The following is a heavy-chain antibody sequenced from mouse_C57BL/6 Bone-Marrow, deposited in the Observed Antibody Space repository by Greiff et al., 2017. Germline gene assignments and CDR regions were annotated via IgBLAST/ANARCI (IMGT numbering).Heavy chain of an antibody. D-gene: IGHD2-5*01. CDR2: IYPGDGDT. CDR1: GYAFSSYW. V-gene: IGHV1-80*01. Sequence: VQLQQSGAELVKPGASVKISCKASGYAFSSYWMNWVKQRPGTGLEWIGQIYPGDGDTNYNGKFKGKATLTADKSSSTAYMQLSSLTSEDSAVYFCARRSNFYYYAMDYWGQGTSVTVSS. CDR3: ARRSNFYYYAMDY. J-gene: IGHJ4*01.